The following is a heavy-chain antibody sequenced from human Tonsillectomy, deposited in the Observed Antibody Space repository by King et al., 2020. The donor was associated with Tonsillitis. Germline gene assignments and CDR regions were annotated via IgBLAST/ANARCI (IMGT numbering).Heavy chain of an antibody. Sequence: VQLQESGPGLVKPSETLSLTCTVSRGSISNYYWSWIRQSPGKGLEWIGYIYYSGSTNYNPSLQSRVTISVDTSKNQFSLNLTSVTAADTAVYYCAREGGWGRYYFYMDVWGKGTTVTVSS. CDR1: RGSISNYY. V-gene: IGHV4-59*01. J-gene: IGHJ6*03. D-gene: IGHD7-27*01. CDR3: AREGGWGRYYFYMDV. CDR2: IYYSGST.